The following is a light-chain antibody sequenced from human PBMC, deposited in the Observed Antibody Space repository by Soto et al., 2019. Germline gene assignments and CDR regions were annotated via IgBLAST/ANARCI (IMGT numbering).Light chain of an antibody. CDR3: QSYDSSLSGYV. Sequence: QSVLTQPPSVSGAPGQRVTISCTGSSSNIGAGYEAHWYQQVPGTAPQLLIYENNNRPSGVPDRFSGSKSGTSASLAITGLQAEDEAEYYCQSYDSSLSGYVFGTGTKVTVL. V-gene: IGLV1-40*01. CDR2: ENN. J-gene: IGLJ1*01. CDR1: SSNIGAGYE.